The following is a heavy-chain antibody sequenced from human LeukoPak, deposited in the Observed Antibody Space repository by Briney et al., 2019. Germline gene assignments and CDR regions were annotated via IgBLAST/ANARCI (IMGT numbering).Heavy chain of an antibody. CDR1: GFTFSSYW. CDR2: IKQDGSEK. V-gene: IGHV3-7*01. CDR3: ARGGEDSSGWYEEGY. J-gene: IGHJ4*02. D-gene: IGHD6-19*01. Sequence: PGGPLRLSCAASGFTFSSYWMSWVRQAPGKGLEWVANIKQDGSEKYYVDSVKGRFTISRDNAKNSLYLQMNSLRAEDTAVYYCARGGEDSSGWYEEGYWGQGTLVTVSS.